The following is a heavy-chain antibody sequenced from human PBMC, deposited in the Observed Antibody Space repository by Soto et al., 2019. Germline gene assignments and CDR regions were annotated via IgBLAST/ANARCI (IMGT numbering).Heavy chain of an antibody. V-gene: IGHV2-5*02. CDR1: GFSFSTNGVG. CDR2: IYWEDDK. CDR3: AYRFLSGVGEY. J-gene: IGHJ4*02. D-gene: IGHD3-16*01. Sequence: QITLKESGPTLVKPTQTLTLTCTFSGFSFSTNGVGVAWIRQPPGGALEWLALIYWEDDKKYNPSLRSRLSITRDTAKNQVLFTMRNMDPVDTATYYCAYRFLSGVGEYWGPGTLVTVSS.